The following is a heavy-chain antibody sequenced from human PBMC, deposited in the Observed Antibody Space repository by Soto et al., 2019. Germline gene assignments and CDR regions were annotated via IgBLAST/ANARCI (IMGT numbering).Heavy chain of an antibody. J-gene: IGHJ6*02. V-gene: IGHV3-7*01. CDR2: IKQDGSEK. CDR1: GFTFSSYW. CDR3: ARYSSSWWPDYYYYYGMDV. Sequence: EVPLVESGGGLVQPGGSLRLSCAASGFTFSSYWMSWVRQAPGKGLEWVANIKQDGSEKYYVDSVKGRFTISRDNAKNSLYLQMNSLRAEDTAVYYCARYSSSWWPDYYYYYGMDVWGQGTTVTVSS. D-gene: IGHD6-13*01.